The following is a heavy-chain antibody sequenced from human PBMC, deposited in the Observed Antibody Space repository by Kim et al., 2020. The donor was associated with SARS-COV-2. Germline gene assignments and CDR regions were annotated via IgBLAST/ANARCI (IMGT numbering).Heavy chain of an antibody. J-gene: IGHJ3*01. CDR1: GFTFKKFD. D-gene: IGHD6-6*01. V-gene: IGHV3-13*01. CDR2: IGTTDDT. CDR3: ARGRSIASRPTPTDDAFEG. Sequence: GGSLRLSCAASGFTFKKFDMHWVRQPIGESLEWVSAIGTTDDTYYLDSVRGRIIISRADARTSMYLQINNLRAEDTAVYYCARGRSIASRPTPTDDAFEGWGRGTMVIVSS.